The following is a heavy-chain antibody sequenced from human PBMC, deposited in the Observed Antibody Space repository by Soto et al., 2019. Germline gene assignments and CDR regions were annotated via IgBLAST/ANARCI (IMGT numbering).Heavy chain of an antibody. CDR1: GGTFSSYA. Sequence: QVQLVQSGAEVKKPGSSVKVSCKASGGTFSSYAISWVRQAPGQGLEWMGGIIPIFGTANYAQKFQGRVTITADESTSKGYMELSSLRSEDTAVYYCARGGSGSSSGGYYYGMDVWGQGTTVTVSS. V-gene: IGHV1-69*12. CDR3: ARGGSGSSSGGYYYGMDV. J-gene: IGHJ6*02. D-gene: IGHD6-6*01. CDR2: IIPIFGTA.